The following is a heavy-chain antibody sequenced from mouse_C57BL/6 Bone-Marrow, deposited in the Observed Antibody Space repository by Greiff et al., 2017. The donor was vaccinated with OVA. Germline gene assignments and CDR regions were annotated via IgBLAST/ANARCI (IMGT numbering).Heavy chain of an antibody. J-gene: IGHJ3*01. Sequence: VQLQQSGPELVKPGASVKIPCKASGYTFTDYNMDWVTQSHGKSLEWIGDINPNNGGTIYNQKFKGKATLTVDKSSSTAYMELRSLTSEDTAVYYCARHSNYLLRFAYWGQGTLVTVSA. V-gene: IGHV1-18*01. CDR2: INPNNGGT. D-gene: IGHD2-5*01. CDR1: GYTFTDYN. CDR3: ARHSNYLLRFAY.